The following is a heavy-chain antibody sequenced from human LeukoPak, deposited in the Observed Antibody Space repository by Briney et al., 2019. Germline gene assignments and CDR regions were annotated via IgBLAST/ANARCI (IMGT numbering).Heavy chain of an antibody. V-gene: IGHV3-30*02. D-gene: IGHD6-6*01. CDR1: GFTFSSYS. Sequence: GGSLRLSCAASGFTFSSYSMNWVRQAPGKGLEWVAFIRYDGSNKYYADSVKGRFTISRDNSKNSLYLQMNSLRAEDTAVYYCARVYSSSSGFDYWGQGTLVTVSS. J-gene: IGHJ4*02. CDR2: IRYDGSNK. CDR3: ARVYSSSSGFDY.